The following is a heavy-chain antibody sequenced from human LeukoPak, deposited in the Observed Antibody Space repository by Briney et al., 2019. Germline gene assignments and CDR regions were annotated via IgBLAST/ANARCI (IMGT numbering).Heavy chain of an antibody. D-gene: IGHD3-16*01. CDR1: GFTLNEYS. CDR3: ARDVGGLDH. J-gene: IGHJ4*03. Sequence: GGSLRLSCTVSGFTLNEYSMTWIRQAPGKGLECLAFINNSARTIYYADSVKGRFTISKDDAENSLFLQMSSLRVDDTAVYYCARDVGGLDHWGQGTAVTVSS. CDR2: INNSARTI. V-gene: IGHV3-11*01.